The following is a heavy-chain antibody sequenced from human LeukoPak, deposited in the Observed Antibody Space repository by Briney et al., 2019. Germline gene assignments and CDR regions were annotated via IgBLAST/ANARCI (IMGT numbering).Heavy chain of an antibody. CDR1: GFTFSSYA. V-gene: IGHV3-23*01. D-gene: IGHD6-19*01. Sequence: GGSLRLSCAASGFTFSSYAMNWVRQAPGKGLEWVSIITGSGGSTNYADSVKGRFTISRDNSKNMLYLQMNSLRAEDTAMYYCARVLAEEFAFDIWGQGTMVTVSS. J-gene: IGHJ3*02. CDR2: ITGSGGST. CDR3: ARVLAEEFAFDI.